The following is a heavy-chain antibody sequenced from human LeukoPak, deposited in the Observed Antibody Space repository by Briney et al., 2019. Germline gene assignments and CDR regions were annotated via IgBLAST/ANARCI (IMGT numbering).Heavy chain of an antibody. J-gene: IGHJ4*02. V-gene: IGHV4-61*08. CDR3: ARGVRYSSGWYYVDY. D-gene: IGHD6-19*01. CDR1: GGTISSGGYY. CDR2: IYYSGST. Sequence: SETLSLTCAVSGGTISSGGYYWSWIRQPPGKGLEWIGYIYYSGSTNYNPSLKSRVTISVDTSKNQFSLKLSSVTAADTAVYYCARGVRYSSGWYYVDYWGQGTLVTVSS.